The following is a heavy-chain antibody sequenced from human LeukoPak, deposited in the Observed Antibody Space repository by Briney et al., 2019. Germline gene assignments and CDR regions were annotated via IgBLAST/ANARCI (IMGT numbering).Heavy chain of an antibody. V-gene: IGHV1-2*06. CDR1: GYTFTGYY. J-gene: IGHJ4*02. Sequence: GASVKVSCKASGYTFTGYYMHWVRQAPGQGLEWMGRINPNSGGTNYAQKFQGRVTMTRDTSISTAYMELSRLRSDDTAVYYCARYEYPEQEYSRSSGGYWGQGTLVTVSS. CDR2: INPNSGGT. D-gene: IGHD6-6*01. CDR3: ARYEYPEQEYSRSSGGY.